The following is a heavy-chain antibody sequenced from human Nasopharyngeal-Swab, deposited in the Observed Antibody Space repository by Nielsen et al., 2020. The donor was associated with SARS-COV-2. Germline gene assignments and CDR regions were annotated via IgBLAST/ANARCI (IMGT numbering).Heavy chain of an antibody. V-gene: IGHV3-48*01. CDR2: ITSSSVTK. D-gene: IGHD1-26*01. J-gene: IGHJ4*02. CDR3: AREFVATGATYLDS. CDR1: GFTFSDYR. Sequence: GASLRLPCAASGFTFSDYRMDWVRKAPGKGLEWVSYITSSSVTKYYADSVKGRFPVSRDNAKNLLYLQMSSMRAEDTAVYYCAREFVATGATYLDSWGLGTLVTVSS.